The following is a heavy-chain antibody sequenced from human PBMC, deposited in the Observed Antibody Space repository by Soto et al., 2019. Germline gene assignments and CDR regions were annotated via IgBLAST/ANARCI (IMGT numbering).Heavy chain of an antibody. V-gene: IGHV3-33*01. CDR1: GFTFSSYG. J-gene: IGHJ5*02. CDR2: IWYDGSNK. Sequence: PGGSLRLSCAASGFTFSSYGMHWVRQAPGKGLEWVAVIWYDGSNKYYADSVKGRFTISRDNSKNTLYLQMNSPRAEDTAVYYCARGLHLFDPWGQGTLVTVSS. CDR3: ARGLHLFDP.